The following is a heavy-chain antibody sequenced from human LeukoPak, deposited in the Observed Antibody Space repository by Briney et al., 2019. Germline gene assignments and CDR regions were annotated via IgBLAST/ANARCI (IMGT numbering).Heavy chain of an antibody. Sequence: QLGGSLRLSCAASGFTVSSNFMSWVRQAPGKGLEWVSVIYSAGTTHYADSVKGRFTISRDNSKNTLYLHMNILRAEDTAVYYCARGRWDFDYWGQGTLVTVSS. CDR1: GFTVSSNF. CDR2: IYSAGTT. J-gene: IGHJ4*02. V-gene: IGHV3-66*01. D-gene: IGHD6-13*01. CDR3: ARGRWDFDY.